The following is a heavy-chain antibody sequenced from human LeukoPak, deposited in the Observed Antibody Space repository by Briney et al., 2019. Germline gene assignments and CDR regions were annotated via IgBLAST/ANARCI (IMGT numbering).Heavy chain of an antibody. Sequence: GRSLRLSCAASGFTFDDYAMHWVRQAPGKGLEWVSGISWNSGSISYADFVKGRFTISRDNAKNSLYLQMNSLRAEDTALYYCVKDRFRTYSHFDYWGQGTLVTVSS. J-gene: IGHJ4*02. D-gene: IGHD2-15*01. CDR2: ISWNSGSI. CDR1: GFTFDDYA. CDR3: VKDRFRTYSHFDY. V-gene: IGHV3-9*01.